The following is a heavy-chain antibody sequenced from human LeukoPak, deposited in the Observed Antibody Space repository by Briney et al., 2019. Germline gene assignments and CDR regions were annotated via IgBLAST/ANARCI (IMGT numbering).Heavy chain of an antibody. V-gene: IGHV3-23*01. CDR1: GFTFSKSP. CDR3: VRGAYSSSWLNFDY. CDR2: ISDSGGDT. Sequence: GGSLRLSCAASGFTFSKSPMTWVRQALGKGLEWVSTISDSGGDTYHADSVKGRFTISRDNSMNRLYLQMNSLRAEDTAIYYCVRGAYSSSWLNFDYWGQGTLVTVSS. D-gene: IGHD6-13*01. J-gene: IGHJ4*02.